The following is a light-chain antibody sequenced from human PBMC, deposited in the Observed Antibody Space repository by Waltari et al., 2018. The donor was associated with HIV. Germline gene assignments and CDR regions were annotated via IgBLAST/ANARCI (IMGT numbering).Light chain of an antibody. CDR2: AVT. CDR1: SRDCASYNL. Sequence: QSALTQPASVSGSPGQSITISCTATSRDCASYNLVPWYQQHPGKAPKVMIYAVTKRPSGVSNRFSGSKSDNTASLTISGLQAEDEADYYCCSYAGTGTYVFGTGTKVTVL. CDR3: CSYAGTGTYV. V-gene: IGLV2-23*02. J-gene: IGLJ1*01.